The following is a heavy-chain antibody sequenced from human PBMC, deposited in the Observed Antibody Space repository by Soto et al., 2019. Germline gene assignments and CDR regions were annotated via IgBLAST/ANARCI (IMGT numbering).Heavy chain of an antibody. CDR1: RFIFISYG. J-gene: IGHJ1*01. D-gene: IGHD5-18*01. CDR2: TSYDGNNK. CDR3: ARTVDTTMVTWALGN. V-gene: IGHV3-30*03. Sequence: QVQLVESGGGVVQPGRSLRLSCAAPRFIFISYGMHWVRQAPGTGLEGLAVTSYDGNNKYYGDYVKGRFTISRDETKNTLYLQMNSLRPEDTAVYYCARTVDTTMVTWALGNWGQGTLVTVSS.